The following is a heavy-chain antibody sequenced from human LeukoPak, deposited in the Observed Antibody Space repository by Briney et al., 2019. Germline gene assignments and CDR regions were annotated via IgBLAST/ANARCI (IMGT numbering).Heavy chain of an antibody. CDR3: ARDRAEKARIGGMDV. CDR1: RSILSSYS. D-gene: IGHD5-12*01. CDR2: ISESSSYI. J-gene: IGHJ6*02. V-gene: IGHV3-21*04. Sequence: GGSLRLSCAASRSILSSYSMNWVRQAPGKGLEWVSYISESSSYIYYADSVKGRFTISRDNAENSLYLQMNSLRAEDTAIYYCARDRAEKARIGGMDVWGQGTTVIVSS.